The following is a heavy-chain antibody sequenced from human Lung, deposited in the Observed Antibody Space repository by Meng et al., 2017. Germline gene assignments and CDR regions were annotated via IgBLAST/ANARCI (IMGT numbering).Heavy chain of an antibody. CDR3: ARGPTTMAHDFDY. D-gene: IGHD4-11*01. CDR2: INHSGST. V-gene: IGHV4-34*01. J-gene: IGHJ4*02. CDR1: GGSFSDYH. Sequence: VQPQTGVARPLKPSATLSPTCVVSGGSFSDYHWGWIRQPPGKGLEWIGEINHSGSTNYNPSLESRATISVDTSQNNLSLKLSSVTAADSAVYYCARGPTTMAHDFDYWGQGTLVTVSS.